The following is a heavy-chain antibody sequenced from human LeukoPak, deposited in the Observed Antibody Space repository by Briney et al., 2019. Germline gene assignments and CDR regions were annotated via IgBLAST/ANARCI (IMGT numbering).Heavy chain of an antibody. V-gene: IGHV4-59*01. D-gene: IGHD3-10*01. Sequence: PSETLSLTCAVYGGSFSGYYWSWIRQPPGKGLEWIGYIYYSGSTNYNPSLKSRVTISVDTSKNQFSLKLSSVTAADTAVYYCASASVRGVKLSFDYWGQGTLVTVSS. J-gene: IGHJ4*02. CDR1: GGSFSGYY. CDR3: ASASVRGVKLSFDY. CDR2: IYYSGST.